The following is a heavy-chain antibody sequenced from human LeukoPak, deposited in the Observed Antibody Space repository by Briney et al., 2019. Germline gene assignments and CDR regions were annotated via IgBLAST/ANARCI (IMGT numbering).Heavy chain of an antibody. V-gene: IGHV1-8*01. J-gene: IGHJ5*02. CDR2: VHPDNGNT. CDR3: ATGPRNDP. D-gene: IGHD1-14*01. Sequence: GASVTLSCTTSAYPFTKWEINWVRQAAGQGLEWLGWVHPDNGNTYYAQRFRARVTMSRDTSTTTAYMELSGLRSNDTAVYFCATGPRNDPWGQGTLVTVSS. CDR1: AYPFTKWE.